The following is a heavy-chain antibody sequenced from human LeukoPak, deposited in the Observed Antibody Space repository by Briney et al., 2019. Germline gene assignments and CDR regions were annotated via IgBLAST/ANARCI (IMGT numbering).Heavy chain of an antibody. CDR2: ISSSGSTI. CDR3: ASALVSSGWYVDY. CDR1: GFTFSRYW. V-gene: IGHV3-48*03. Sequence: GGSLRLSCAASGFTFSRYWMHWVRQAPGKGLEWVSYISSSGSTIYYADSVKGRFTISRDNAKNSLYLQMNSLRAEDTAVYYCASALVSSGWYVDYWGQGTLVTVSS. J-gene: IGHJ4*02. D-gene: IGHD6-19*01.